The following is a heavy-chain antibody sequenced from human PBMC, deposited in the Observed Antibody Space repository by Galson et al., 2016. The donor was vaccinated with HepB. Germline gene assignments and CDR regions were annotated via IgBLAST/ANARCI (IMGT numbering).Heavy chain of an antibody. CDR1: GLTFNNAW. D-gene: IGHD2-2*01. CDR3: TTMLSYCSSTSC. CDR2: IKSKIDGGTT. V-gene: IGHV3-15*01. J-gene: IGHJ4*02. Sequence: SLRLSCAASGLTFNNAWMTWVRQAPGKGLEWVGRIKSKIDGGTTEYAEPVKGRFTISTDDSENTVYLQMDSLITEDTALYYCTTMLSYCSSTSCWGQGTLVTVSS.